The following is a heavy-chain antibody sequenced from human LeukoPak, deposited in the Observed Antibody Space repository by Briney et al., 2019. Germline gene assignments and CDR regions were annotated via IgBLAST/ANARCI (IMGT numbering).Heavy chain of an antibody. D-gene: IGHD3-22*01. CDR1: GFIFSSYA. J-gene: IGHJ4*02. CDR2: ISGSGGST. CDR3: AKDIAPYYYDSSGYGSFDY. V-gene: IGHV3-23*01. Sequence: GGSLRLSCAASGFIFSSYAMSWVRQAPGKGLEWVSTISGSGGSTYYADSVKGRFTISRDNSKNTLYLQMNSLRAEDTAVYYCAKDIAPYYYDSSGYGSFDYWGQGTLVTVSS.